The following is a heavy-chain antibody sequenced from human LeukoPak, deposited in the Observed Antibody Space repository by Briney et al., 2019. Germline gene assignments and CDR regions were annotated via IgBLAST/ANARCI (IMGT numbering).Heavy chain of an antibody. CDR1: GFTFTSSA. CDR3: AATRRDGYNFFDY. V-gene: IGHV1-58*02. CDR2: NVVGSGNT. Sequence: VASVKVSCKASGFTFTSSAMLWVRQARGQRLEWIGWNVVGSGNTNYAQKFQERVTITRDMSTSTAYMELSSLRSEDTAVYYCAATRRDGYNFFDYWGQGTLVTVSS. J-gene: IGHJ4*02. D-gene: IGHD5-24*01.